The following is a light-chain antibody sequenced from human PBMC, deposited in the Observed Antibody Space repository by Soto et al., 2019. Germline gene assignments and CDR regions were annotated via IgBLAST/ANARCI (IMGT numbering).Light chain of an antibody. CDR3: QQRTNGPVT. V-gene: IGKV3-11*01. CDR1: QSVSSY. CDR2: DAS. J-gene: IGKJ4*01. Sequence: EIVLTQSPATLSLSPGERATLSCRASQSVSSYLVWYQQKPGQAPRVLISDASNRATGTPARFSGSGSGTDFTLPISSLEPEDFAVYYCQQRTNGPVTFGGGTKVEIK.